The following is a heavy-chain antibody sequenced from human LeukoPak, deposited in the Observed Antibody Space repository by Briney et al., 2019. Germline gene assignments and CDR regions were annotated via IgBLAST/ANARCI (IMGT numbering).Heavy chain of an antibody. CDR1: GYIFTSYV. V-gene: IGHV7-4-1*02. D-gene: IGHD3-22*01. CDR2: INTNTGNP. Sequence: ASVKVSCKASGYIFTSYVLHWVRQAPGQGLEWMGWINTNTGNPTYAQGLTGRFVFSLDTSVSTAYLQISSLKADDTAMYYCARGDYETHGYQTRWGQGTLVTVSS. CDR3: ARGDYETHGYQTR. J-gene: IGHJ4*02.